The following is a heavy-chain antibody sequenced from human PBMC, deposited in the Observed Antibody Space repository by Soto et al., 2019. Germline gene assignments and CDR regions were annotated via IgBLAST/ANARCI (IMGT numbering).Heavy chain of an antibody. Sequence: KESGPTLVNPTQTLTLTCTFSGFSLSTGGVGVGWIRQPPGKALEWLALIYWDDDKRYSPSLKSRLSVTKDTSKNQVVLTMTDVAPVDTATYYCAHRLSLSTTWNYGYMDVWGEGTTVTVSS. CDR2: IYWDDDK. J-gene: IGHJ6*03. CDR3: AHRLSLSTTWNYGYMDV. D-gene: IGHD3-16*01. CDR1: GFSLSTGGVG. V-gene: IGHV2-5*02.